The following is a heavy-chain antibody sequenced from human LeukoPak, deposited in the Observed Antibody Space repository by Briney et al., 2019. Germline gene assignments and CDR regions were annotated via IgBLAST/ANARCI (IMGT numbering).Heavy chain of an antibody. V-gene: IGHV3-30*02. CDR1: GFTFSGYG. J-gene: IGHJ4*02. Sequence: GGSLRLSCAASGFTFSGYGMHWVRQAPGKGLEWVSFIRYDGSDKYYADSVKGRFTISRDNSKNTVRLQMNSLRAEDTAVYYCASGGMGARKYYSDPFHYWGQGTLVTVSS. CDR2: IRYDGSDK. CDR3: ASGGMGARKYYSDPFHY. D-gene: IGHD3-10*01.